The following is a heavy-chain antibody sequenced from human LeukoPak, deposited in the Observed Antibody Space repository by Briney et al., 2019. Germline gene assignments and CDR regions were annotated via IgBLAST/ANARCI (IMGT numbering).Heavy chain of an antibody. CDR2: IYHSGST. CDR3: AREEQLVALDY. V-gene: IGHV4-30-2*01. D-gene: IGHD6-6*01. Sequence: SQTLSLTCTVSGGSISSGGYYWSWIRQPPGKGLEWIGYIYHSGSTYYNPSLKSRVTISVDRSKNQFSLKLSSVTAADTAVYYCAREEQLVALDYWGQGTLVTVSS. J-gene: IGHJ4*02. CDR1: GGSISSGGYY.